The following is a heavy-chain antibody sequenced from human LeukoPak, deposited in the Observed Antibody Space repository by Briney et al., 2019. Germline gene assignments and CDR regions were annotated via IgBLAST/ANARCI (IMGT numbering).Heavy chain of an antibody. Sequence: ASVKVSCTASGYTFIDYYFNWVRQAPGQGPEWMGRINVKSGATDYAQKFQGRVTVTRDASISTAYMELSSLRSDDTAVYYCARVGRESSTGWLDYWGQGTLVTVSS. J-gene: IGHJ4*02. CDR1: GYTFIDYY. V-gene: IGHV1-2*06. CDR3: ARVGRESSTGWLDY. D-gene: IGHD6-19*01. CDR2: INVKSGAT.